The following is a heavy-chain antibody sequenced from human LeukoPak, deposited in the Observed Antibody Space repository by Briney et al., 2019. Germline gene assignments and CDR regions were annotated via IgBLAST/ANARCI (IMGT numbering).Heavy chain of an antibody. Sequence: KPSETLSLTCAVYGGSFSGYYWSWIRQPPGEGLEWIGEINHSGSTNYNPSLKSRVTISVDTSKNQFSLKLSSVTAADTAVYYCARGPSRIMITFGGVIAPYYFDYWGQGTLVTVSS. CDR2: INHSGST. J-gene: IGHJ4*02. CDR3: ARGPSRIMITFGGVIAPYYFDY. D-gene: IGHD3-16*02. CDR1: GGSFSGYY. V-gene: IGHV4-34*01.